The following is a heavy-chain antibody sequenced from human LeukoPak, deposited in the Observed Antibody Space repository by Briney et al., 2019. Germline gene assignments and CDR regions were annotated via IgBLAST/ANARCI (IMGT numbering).Heavy chain of an antibody. D-gene: IGHD3-3*01. J-gene: IGHJ4*02. CDR1: GFTFSSYW. Sequence: GSLRLSCAASGFTFSSYWMHWVRQAPGKGLVWVSRINSDGSSTSYADSVKGRFTISRDNAKNTLYLQMNSLRAEDTAVYYCARDRGDYDFWSGYYYAYFDYWGQGTLVTVSS. CDR3: ARDRGDYDFWSGYYYAYFDY. CDR2: INSDGSST. V-gene: IGHV3-74*01.